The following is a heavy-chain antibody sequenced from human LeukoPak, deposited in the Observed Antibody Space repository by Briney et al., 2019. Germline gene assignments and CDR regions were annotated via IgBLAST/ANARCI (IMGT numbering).Heavy chain of an antibody. CDR1: GYSFTSYW. D-gene: IGHD4-17*01. CDR3: ARPIYGDYGDAFDI. J-gene: IGHJ3*02. CDR2: IYPGDSDT. V-gene: IGHV5-51*01. Sequence: ESLKISRKGSGYSFTSYWIGWVRQVSGKGVGWIGIIYPGDSDTSYIPSFQGQVPISADTSLTTAYLQRSSLKASDTAMYYCARPIYGDYGDAFDIWGQGTMVTVSS.